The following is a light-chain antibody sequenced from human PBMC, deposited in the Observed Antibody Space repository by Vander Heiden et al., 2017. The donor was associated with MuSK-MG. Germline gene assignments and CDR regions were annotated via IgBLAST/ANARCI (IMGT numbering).Light chain of an antibody. Sequence: DLQLTQSPSSLSASVVDRVTITCQASQDIRKYLNWYQQKAGKAPQLLIYDASNLETGVPSRFSGGGFETNFTFTISGLQPDDFATYYCQQYDSLPIVFGQGTRLEMK. CDR3: QQYDSLPIV. CDR1: QDIRKY. V-gene: IGKV1-33*01. J-gene: IGKJ5*01. CDR2: DAS.